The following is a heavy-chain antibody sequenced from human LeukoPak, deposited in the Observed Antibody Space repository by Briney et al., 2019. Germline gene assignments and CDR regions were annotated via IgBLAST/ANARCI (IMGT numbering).Heavy chain of an antibody. Sequence: SETLSLTCAVYGGSFSGYYWSWIRQLPGKGLEWIGEINHSGSTNYNPSLKSRVTISVDTSKNQFSLKLSSVTAADTAVYYCARYSNYANYFDYWGQGTLVTVSP. J-gene: IGHJ4*02. CDR1: GGSFSGYY. CDR2: INHSGST. CDR3: ARYSNYANYFDY. D-gene: IGHD4-11*01. V-gene: IGHV4-34*01.